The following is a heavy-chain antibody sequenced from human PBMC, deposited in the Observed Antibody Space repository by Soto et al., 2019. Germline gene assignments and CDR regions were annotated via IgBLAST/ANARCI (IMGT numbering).Heavy chain of an antibody. J-gene: IGHJ3*01. CDR3: AKIFAPKHDYGDYHAFDL. CDR1: GFTFSSYA. CDR2: ISGTGGST. Sequence: GGSLRLSCAPSGFTFSSYAMSWVRQSPSKRLEWVLAISGTGGSTYYGESVKGRFTTDRDNSKNTLYLKMNSLRAEDMAAYYCAKIFAPKHDYGDYHAFDLWREGTMVTVSS. D-gene: IGHD4-17*01. V-gene: IGHV3-23*01.